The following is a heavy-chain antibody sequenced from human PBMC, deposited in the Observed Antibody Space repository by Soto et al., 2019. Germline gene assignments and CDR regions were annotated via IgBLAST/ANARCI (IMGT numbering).Heavy chain of an antibody. J-gene: IGHJ4*02. CDR1: GFTFRNYF. CDR3: ATLIAPSDY. V-gene: IGHV3-11*01. Sequence: GGSLRLSCVASGFTFRNYFMNWIRQAPGKGPEWLSYISSDESTVFYADSVKGRFTTSRDNAKNSVYLQMNSLRAEDTAVYYCATLIAPSDYWGQGSLVTVSS. CDR2: ISSDESTV. D-gene: IGHD2-21*01.